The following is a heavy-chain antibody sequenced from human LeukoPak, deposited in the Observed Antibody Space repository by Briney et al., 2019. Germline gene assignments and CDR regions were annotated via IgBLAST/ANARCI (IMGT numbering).Heavy chain of an antibody. CDR3: VRGDFWSGWGYFDY. V-gene: IGHV1-2*02. CDR2: INPNSGGT. J-gene: IGHJ4*02. Sequence: ASVKVSCKASGYTFTGYYMHWVRQAPGQGLEWMGWINPNSGGTNYAQKFQGRVTLTRDTSISTAYMELSRLRSDDTAVYYCVRGDFWSGWGYFDYWGQGTLVTVSS. CDR1: GYTFTGYY. D-gene: IGHD3-3*01.